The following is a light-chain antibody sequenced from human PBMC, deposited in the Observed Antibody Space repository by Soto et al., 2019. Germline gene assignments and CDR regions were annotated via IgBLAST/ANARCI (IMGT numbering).Light chain of an antibody. CDR2: DAS. CDR3: QQYSSCSPIT. J-gene: IGKJ5*01. CDR1: QSISRW. Sequence: DIQMTQSPSTLSASVGDTVTITCRASQSISRWLAWYQQKPGKAPKILISDASSLENGVPSRFSGTGSGTEFSLTTSILQPDDFATYFCQQYSSCSPITFGQGTRLEIK. V-gene: IGKV1-5*01.